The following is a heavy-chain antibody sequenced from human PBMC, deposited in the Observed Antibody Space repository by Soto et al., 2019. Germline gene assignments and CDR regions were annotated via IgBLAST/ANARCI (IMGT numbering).Heavy chain of an antibody. J-gene: IGHJ4*02. CDR3: HGYGY. CDR2: IYSGGST. V-gene: IGHV3-53*01. D-gene: IGHD5-12*01. CDR1: GFSVTANY. Sequence: EVQVVESGGGLIQPGGYLRLSCEVSGFSVTANYMSWVRQAPGKGLEWVSVIYSGGSTYDIDSVKGRFSISRDISKNTLYLQMNSLRAEDTAVYYCHGYGYWGQGTLVTVSS.